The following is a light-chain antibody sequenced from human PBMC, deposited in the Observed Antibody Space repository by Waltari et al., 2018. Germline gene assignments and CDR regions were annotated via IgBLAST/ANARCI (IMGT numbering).Light chain of an antibody. CDR3: CSYAGSYTWV. V-gene: IGLV2-11*01. J-gene: IGLJ3*02. CDR1: SSDVGAYNY. CDR2: DVS. Sequence: QSALTQPRSVSGSPVQSVIISCTGTSSDVGAYNYVSWYQQHPGKAPKLMIYDVSKRPSGVPDRFSGSKSGNTASLTISGLQAEDEADYYCCSYAGSYTWVFGGGTKLTVL.